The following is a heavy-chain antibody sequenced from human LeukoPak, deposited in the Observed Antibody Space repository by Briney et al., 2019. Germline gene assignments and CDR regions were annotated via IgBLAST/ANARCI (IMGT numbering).Heavy chain of an antibody. CDR1: GFTFSSYG. J-gene: IGHJ5*02. CDR3: AGARSSSGSWFDP. D-gene: IGHD6-6*01. Sequence: GGSLRLSCAASGFTFSSYGMHWVRQAPGKGLEWVAVIWYDGSNKYYADSVKGRFTISRDNSKNTLYLQMNSLRAEDTAVYYCAGARSSSGSWFDPWGQGTLVTVPS. V-gene: IGHV3-33*01. CDR2: IWYDGSNK.